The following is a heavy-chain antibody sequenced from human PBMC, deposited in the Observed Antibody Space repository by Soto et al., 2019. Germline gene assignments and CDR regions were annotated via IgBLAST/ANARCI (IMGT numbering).Heavy chain of an antibody. CDR3: ARQRGDSPLDY. CDR1: GFTFNNAW. D-gene: IGHD2-21*02. Sequence: GGSLRLSCAASGFTFNNAWMNWVRQAPGKGLEWVGRIKSRTDGGTTDYAAPVKDRFTISRDDSKNTLYLQMNSLKTEDTAVYYYARQRGDSPLDYWGQGTLVTVSS. J-gene: IGHJ4*02. CDR2: IKSRTDGGTT. V-gene: IGHV3-15*07.